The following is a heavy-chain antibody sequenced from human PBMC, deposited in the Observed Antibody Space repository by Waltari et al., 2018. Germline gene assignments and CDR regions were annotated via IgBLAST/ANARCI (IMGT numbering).Heavy chain of an antibody. CDR3: AREGHGGVRVDY. CDR2: IYYSGST. D-gene: IGHD2-21*01. J-gene: IGHJ4*02. Sequence: QVQLQESGPGLVKPSQTLSLTCTVSGGSISSGDYYWSWIRQPPGKGLEWIGYIYYSGSTYHTPALKSRVTISVDTAKNQFSLKLSSVTAANTAVYYCAREGHGGVRVDYWGQGTLVTVSS. CDR1: GGSISSGDYY. V-gene: IGHV4-30-4*08.